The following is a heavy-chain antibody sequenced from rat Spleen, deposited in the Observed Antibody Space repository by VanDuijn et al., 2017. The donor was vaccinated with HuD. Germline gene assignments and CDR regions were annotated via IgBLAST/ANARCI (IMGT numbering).Heavy chain of an antibody. CDR3: TRRGLYWDYFDY. CDR2: IINIGGDS. CDR1: GFTFNNYW. V-gene: IGHV5-31*01. D-gene: IGHD1-1*01. J-gene: IGHJ2*01. Sequence: EVQLVESGGGLVQPGRSLKLSCVTSGFTFNNYWMTWIRQAPGKGLEWVASIINIGGDSFYSDSVKGRFTVSRDNEKSTLYLQMNSLRSEDTATYYCTRRGLYWDYFDYWGQGVMVTVSS.